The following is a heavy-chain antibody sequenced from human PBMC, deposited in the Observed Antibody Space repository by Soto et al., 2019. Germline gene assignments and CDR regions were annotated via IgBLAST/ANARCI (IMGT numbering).Heavy chain of an antibody. Sequence: QVQLVQSGAEVKKPGSSVKVSCKASGGTFSSYAISWVRQAPGQGLEWMGGIIPIFGTANYAQKFQGRVTITADESTSTAYMELSSLRSEDTAVYYCARESYYDILTGYSSYGMDVWGQGTTVTVSS. CDR3: ARESYYDILTGYSSYGMDV. CDR1: GGTFSSYA. V-gene: IGHV1-69*12. CDR2: IIPIFGTA. D-gene: IGHD3-9*01. J-gene: IGHJ6*02.